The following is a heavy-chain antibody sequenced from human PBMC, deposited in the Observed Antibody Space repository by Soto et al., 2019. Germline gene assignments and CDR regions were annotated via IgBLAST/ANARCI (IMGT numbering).Heavy chain of an antibody. CDR3: AKDKPGTTSFDY. CDR1: GFTISSNA. Sequence: PVGSLRLSCAASGFTISSNAMYWVRQAPGKGLEWVSAISERGDITHYADSVKGRFTISRDTSKNTLYLQLNTLRADDTAVYYCAKDKPGTTSFDYWGQGTLVTVSS. CDR2: ISERGDIT. V-gene: IGHV3-23*01. J-gene: IGHJ4*02. D-gene: IGHD1-1*01.